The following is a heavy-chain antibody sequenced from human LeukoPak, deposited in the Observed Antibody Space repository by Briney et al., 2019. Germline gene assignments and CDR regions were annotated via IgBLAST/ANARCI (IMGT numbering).Heavy chain of an antibody. Sequence: PGGSLRLSCAASGFTFGDYGMSWVRQAPGKGLEWVSSINWNGGNTAYADSVKGRFTISRETAKDSLYLQLNSLRAEDTALYYCARDRGWLQYIDYWGQGTLVTVSS. V-gene: IGHV3-20*04. CDR1: GFTFGDYG. J-gene: IGHJ4*02. D-gene: IGHD5-24*01. CDR2: INWNGGNT. CDR3: ARDRGWLQYIDY.